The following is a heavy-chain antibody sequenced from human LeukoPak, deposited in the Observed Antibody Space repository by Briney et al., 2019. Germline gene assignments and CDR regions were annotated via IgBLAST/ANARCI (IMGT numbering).Heavy chain of an antibody. CDR1: GDSISSRTDY. J-gene: IGHJ4*02. D-gene: IGHD3-9*01. CDR3: ARPQTIASVYVDY. V-gene: IGHV4-39*01. CDR2: IHYSGST. Sequence: SETLSLTCTVSGDSISSRTDYWGWIRQPPGKGLEWIGSIHYSGSTYYNPARKSRLTITVDRSKNQFSLKLSSVTAADTAVYYCARPQTIASVYVDYWGLGTLVTVSS.